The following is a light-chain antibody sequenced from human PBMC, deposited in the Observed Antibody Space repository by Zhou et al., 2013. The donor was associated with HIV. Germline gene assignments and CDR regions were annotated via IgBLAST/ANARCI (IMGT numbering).Light chain of an antibody. V-gene: IGKV3-15*01. Sequence: EILMTQSPATLSVSPGERATLSCRASQSIGSNLAWYQQRPGQAPRLLIYGASTRAAGIPARFSGSGSGTEFTLTISSMQSEDFAVYYCQQNNDRPRTFGQGTKLE. CDR3: QQNNDRPRT. J-gene: IGKJ2*01. CDR2: GAS. CDR1: QSIGSN.